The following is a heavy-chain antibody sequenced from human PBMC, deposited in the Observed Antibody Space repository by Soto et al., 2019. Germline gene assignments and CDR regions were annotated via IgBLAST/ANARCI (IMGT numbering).Heavy chain of an antibody. J-gene: IGHJ5*02. Sequence: ASVKVSCKASGYTFTSYGISWVRQAPGQGLEWMGWISAYNGNTNYAQKLQGRVTMTTDTSTSTAYMELRSLRSDDTAVYYCARNPSSRTALPNNWFDPWGQGTLVTVSS. CDR3: ARNPSSRTALPNNWFDP. CDR1: GYTFTSYG. CDR2: ISAYNGNT. D-gene: IGHD6-13*01. V-gene: IGHV1-18*01.